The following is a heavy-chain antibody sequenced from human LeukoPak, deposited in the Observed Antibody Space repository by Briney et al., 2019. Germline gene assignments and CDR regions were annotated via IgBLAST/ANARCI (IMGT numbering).Heavy chain of an antibody. Sequence: SETLSPTCTVSGGSISSSSYYWGWIRQPPGKGLEWIGSIYYSGSTYYNPSLKSRVTISVDTSKNQFSLKLSSVTAADTAVYYCARAESPFWSGYPGYFDYWGQGTLVTVSS. J-gene: IGHJ4*02. CDR1: GGSISSSSYY. CDR3: ARAESPFWSGYPGYFDY. V-gene: IGHV4-39*07. D-gene: IGHD3-3*01. CDR2: IYYSGST.